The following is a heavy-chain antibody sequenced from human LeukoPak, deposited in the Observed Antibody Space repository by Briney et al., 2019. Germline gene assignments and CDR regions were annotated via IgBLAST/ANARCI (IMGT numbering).Heavy chain of an antibody. D-gene: IGHD1-26*01. J-gene: IGHJ6*02. CDR3: ARSGAFNYGMDV. CDR1: GFTVSSNY. V-gene: IGHV3-53*01. CDR2: IYSGGST. Sequence: GGSLRLSCAASGFTVSSNYMSWVRQAPGKGLEWVSVIYSGGSTYYADSVKGRFTISRDNSKNTLYLQMNSLRAEDTAAYYCARSGAFNYGMDVWGQGTTVTVSS.